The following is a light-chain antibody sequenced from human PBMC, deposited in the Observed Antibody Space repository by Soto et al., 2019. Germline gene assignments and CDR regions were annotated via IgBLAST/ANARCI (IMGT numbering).Light chain of an antibody. CDR3: QQYGRSPGLIT. CDR1: QSVRNTY. CDR2: DAS. V-gene: IGKV3-20*01. J-gene: IGKJ3*01. Sequence: DIVLTQSPGTLSLSPGERATLSCRASQSVRNTYLAWYQQKPGQAPSLLIYDASSRATGIPDRFSGSGSGTDFTLTISRLEPEDFAVYYCQQYGRSPGLITFGPGTKVDIK.